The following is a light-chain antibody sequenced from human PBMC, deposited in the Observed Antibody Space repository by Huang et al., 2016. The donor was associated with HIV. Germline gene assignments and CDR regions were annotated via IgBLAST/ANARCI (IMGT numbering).Light chain of an antibody. CDR1: QSINTW. V-gene: IGKV1-5*03. CDR2: KAS. J-gene: IGKJ4*01. Sequence: DIQMTQSPSTLSASVGDRVTITCRVSQSINTWLAWYQRKPGKAPKPLIYKASSLESGVPSRFSGSGSGTEFTLTISSLQPDDFATYYCQQYHTYPLTFGGGTKVDIK. CDR3: QQYHTYPLT.